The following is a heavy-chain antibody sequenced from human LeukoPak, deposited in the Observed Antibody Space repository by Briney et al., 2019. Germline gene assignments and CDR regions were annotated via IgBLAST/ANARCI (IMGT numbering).Heavy chain of an antibody. V-gene: IGHV3-48*03. D-gene: IGHD2/OR15-2a*01. CDR2: IIGSGDTI. J-gene: IGHJ4*02. CDR1: GFTFSSYE. Sequence: GGPLRLSCSASGFTFSSYELNWVRQAPGKGLERISYIIGSGDTIYYADSVKGRFTISRDNAKNSLFLQTNSLTADDTAVYYCARERTTIVSGTTIGAYWGQGTLVTVSS. CDR3: ARERTTIVSGTTIGAY.